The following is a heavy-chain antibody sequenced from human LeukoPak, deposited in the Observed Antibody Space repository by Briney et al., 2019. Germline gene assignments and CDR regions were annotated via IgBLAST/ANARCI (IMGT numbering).Heavy chain of an antibody. CDR2: ISTSSSYI. J-gene: IGHJ6*03. CDR3: ARDGDTVLTRGYYYYMDV. CDR1: GFTFSSYS. Sequence: GGSLRLSCAASGFTFSSYSMNWVRQAPGKGLEWVSSISTSSSYIYYADSVKGRFTISRDNAKKSLYLQMNSLRAEDTAVYYCARDGDTVLTRGYYYYMDVWGKGTTVTVSS. D-gene: IGHD4-23*01. V-gene: IGHV3-21*01.